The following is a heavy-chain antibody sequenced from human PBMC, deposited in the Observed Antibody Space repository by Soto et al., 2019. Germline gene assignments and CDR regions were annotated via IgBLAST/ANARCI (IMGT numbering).Heavy chain of an antibody. D-gene: IGHD3-22*01. Sequence: QVQLVQSGAEVKKPGASVKVSCKASGYTFTSYGTSWVRQAPGQGLEWMGWISAYNGNTNYAQKLQGRVTMTTDTSTSTASMELRSLRSGSTAVYYCAGDYYDSSGYSSHWGQGTLVTVSS. CDR1: GYTFTSYG. V-gene: IGHV1-18*01. J-gene: IGHJ1*01. CDR2: ISAYNGNT. CDR3: AGDYYDSSGYSSH.